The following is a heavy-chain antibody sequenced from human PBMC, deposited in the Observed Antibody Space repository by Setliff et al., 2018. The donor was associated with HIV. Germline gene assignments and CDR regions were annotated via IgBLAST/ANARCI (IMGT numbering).Heavy chain of an antibody. CDR1: GGSINSGSYY. CDR3: ARGGRDYYEYPYFDS. D-gene: IGHD3-22*01. V-gene: IGHV4-61*02. Sequence: PSETLSLTCTVSGGSINSGSYYWNWIRQPAGKGLEWIGPIYASGSTHYNPPLKSRVTMSVDTSKNQFSLKLNSLIAADTAVYLCARGGRDYYEYPYFDSWCQGTLVTVSS. J-gene: IGHJ4*02. CDR2: IYASGST.